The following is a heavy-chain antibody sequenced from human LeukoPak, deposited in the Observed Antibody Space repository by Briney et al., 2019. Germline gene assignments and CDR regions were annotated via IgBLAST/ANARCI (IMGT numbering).Heavy chain of an antibody. J-gene: IGHJ4*02. CDR2: INSDGSST. V-gene: IGHV3-74*01. Sequence: PGGSLRLSCAASGFTFSSYWMHWVRQAPGKGLVWVSRINSDGSSTSYAGSVKGRFTISRDNAKNTLYLQMNSLRAEDTAVYYCARARNNYDSSGYSALDYWGQGTLVTVSS. D-gene: IGHD3-22*01. CDR3: ARARNNYDSSGYSALDY. CDR1: GFTFSSYW.